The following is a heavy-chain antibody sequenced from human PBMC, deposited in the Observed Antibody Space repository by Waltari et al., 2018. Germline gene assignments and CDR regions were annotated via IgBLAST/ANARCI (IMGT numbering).Heavy chain of an antibody. Sequence: QVQLVESGGGVVQPGRSLRLSCAASGFTFSSYAMHWVRQAPGKGLEWVAVISYDGSNKYYADSVKGRFTISRDNSKNTLYLQMNSLRAEDTAVYYCARGLLMITFGGVIAWGQGTLVTVSS. V-gene: IGHV3-30-3*01. J-gene: IGHJ4*02. CDR1: GFTFSSYA. CDR3: ARGLLMITFGGVIA. CDR2: ISYDGSNK. D-gene: IGHD3-16*02.